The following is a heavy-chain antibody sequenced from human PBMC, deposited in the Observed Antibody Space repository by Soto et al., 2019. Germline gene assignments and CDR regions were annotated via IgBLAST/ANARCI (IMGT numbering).Heavy chain of an antibody. Sequence: QLVQSGAEVKKPGASVRVSCKTSGPTFIAYYIHWVRQAPGQGLEWMGWIDPKSGGTTYEQKFLGRVTMTSKKSITTAYMDLNRLTTDDTAVYYCVRLSVGVPEWGQGTLITVSS. J-gene: IGHJ4*02. CDR1: GPTFIAYY. CDR3: VRLSVGVPE. D-gene: IGHD1-26*01. CDR2: IDPKSGGT. V-gene: IGHV1-2*02.